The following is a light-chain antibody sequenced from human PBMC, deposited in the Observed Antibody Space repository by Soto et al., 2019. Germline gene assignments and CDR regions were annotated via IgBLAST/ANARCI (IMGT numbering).Light chain of an antibody. CDR1: QGINSY. Sequence: GDRVTITCRASQGINSYLAWYRQKPGKAPELLIYAASTLQTGVPSRFSGSGSGTEFTLTISSLQPEDFATYSCQQLNSPWTFGQGTKVEI. CDR3: QQLNSPWT. J-gene: IGKJ1*01. V-gene: IGKV1-9*01. CDR2: AAS.